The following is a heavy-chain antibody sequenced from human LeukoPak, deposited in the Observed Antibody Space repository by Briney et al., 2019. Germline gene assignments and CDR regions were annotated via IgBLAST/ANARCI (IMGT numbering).Heavy chain of an antibody. CDR1: GITVSSNY. CDR3: ARDSRAARAFDV. D-gene: IGHD6-13*01. J-gene: IGHJ3*01. CDR2: MYSDGTT. V-gene: IGHV3-66*02. Sequence: GGSLRLSCAASGITVSSNYMNWVLQAPGRGLEWVSVMYSDGTTYYADYVKGRFTISRDDSKNTLYLQMNSLRVEDTAVYYCARDSRAARAFDVWGQGTMVTVSS.